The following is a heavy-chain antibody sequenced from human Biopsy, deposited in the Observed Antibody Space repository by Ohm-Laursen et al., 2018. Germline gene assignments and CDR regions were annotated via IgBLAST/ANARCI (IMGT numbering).Heavy chain of an antibody. Sequence: SQTLSFTCTVSGGSISSGGSYWSWIRQRPGKGLVWIGYIFNSANTYYNPSLKNLITISGDTSKNQFSLKLNSVTAADTAVYYCARGDYFDSNGYFWFDPWGQGTLVTVSS. CDR2: IFNSANT. J-gene: IGHJ5*02. V-gene: IGHV4-31*01. CDR1: GGSISSGGSY. D-gene: IGHD3-22*01. CDR3: ARGDYFDSNGYFWFDP.